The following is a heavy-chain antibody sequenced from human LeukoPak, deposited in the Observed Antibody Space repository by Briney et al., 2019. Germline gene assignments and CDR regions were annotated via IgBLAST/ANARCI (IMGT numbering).Heavy chain of an antibody. D-gene: IGHD2-2*02. CDR1: GFTFSSYA. CDR2: ISGSGGST. V-gene: IGHV3-23*01. Sequence: GGSLRLSCAASGFTFSSYAMSWVRQAPGKGLQWVSAISGSGGSTYYADSVKGRFTISRDNSKNTLYLQMNSLRAEDTAVYYCARYCRSTSCYSYYYGMDVWGQGTTVTVSS. J-gene: IGHJ6*02. CDR3: ARYCRSTSCYSYYYGMDV.